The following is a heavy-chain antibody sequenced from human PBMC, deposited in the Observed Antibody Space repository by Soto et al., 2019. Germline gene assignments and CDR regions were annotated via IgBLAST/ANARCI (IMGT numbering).Heavy chain of an antibody. CDR3: AIKKGATYYYGSGTSGGWFDP. D-gene: IGHD3-10*01. J-gene: IGHJ5*02. Sequence: SETLSLTCTVSGGSISSYYWSWIRQPPGKGLECIGEINHSGSTNYNPSLKSRVTISVDTSKNQFSLKLSSVTAADTAVYYCAIKKGATYYYGSGTSGGWFDPWGQGTLVTVSS. V-gene: IGHV4-34*01. CDR2: INHSGST. CDR1: GGSISSYY.